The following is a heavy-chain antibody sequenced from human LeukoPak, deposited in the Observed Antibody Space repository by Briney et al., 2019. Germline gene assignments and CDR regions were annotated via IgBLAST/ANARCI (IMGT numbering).Heavy chain of an antibody. CDR1: GDSVSSDSAT. CDR3: TRDGSSSSFDY. V-gene: IGHV6-1*01. J-gene: IGHJ4*02. Sequence: PSQTLSLTCAISGDSVSSDSATWNWIRQSPSIGLEWLGRTDCWSKWYHGYAVSEKGRITINPDTSKNQFSLQLNSVTPEDTAVYYCTRDGSSSSFDYWGQGTMVTVSS. CDR2: TDCWSKWYH. D-gene: IGHD6-6*01.